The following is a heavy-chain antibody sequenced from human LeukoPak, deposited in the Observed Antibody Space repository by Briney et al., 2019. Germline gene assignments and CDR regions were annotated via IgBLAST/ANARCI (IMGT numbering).Heavy chain of an antibody. J-gene: IGHJ3*02. CDR1: GYTFTSYG. D-gene: IGHD6-19*01. V-gene: IGHV1-18*01. Sequence: GASVKVSRKASGYTFTSYGISGVRQAPGQGLEWMGWIIAYNGNTNYAQKLQGRVTMTTDTSTSTAVMELRSLRSDDTAVYYCARSRVKWLVSFHPYHDAFDIWGQGTMVTVSS. CDR3: ARSRVKWLVSFHPYHDAFDI. CDR2: IIAYNGNT.